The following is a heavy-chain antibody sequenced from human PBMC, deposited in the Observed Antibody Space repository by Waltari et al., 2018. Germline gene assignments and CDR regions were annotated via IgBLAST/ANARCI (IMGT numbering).Heavy chain of an antibody. CDR2: LNPIFGTP. CDR1: GGSFGRYA. Sequence: QVHLVQSGAEVKKPGSSVKVSCKASGGSFGRYAISWVRLAHGQGLEWRGGLNPIFGTPKYAQNFQYRVTITADESTSTVYLELSSLKSEDTALYYCARRQLGGPLDPWGQGTLVTVSS. D-gene: IGHD1-1*01. CDR3: ARRQLGGPLDP. J-gene: IGHJ5*02. V-gene: IGHV1-69*12.